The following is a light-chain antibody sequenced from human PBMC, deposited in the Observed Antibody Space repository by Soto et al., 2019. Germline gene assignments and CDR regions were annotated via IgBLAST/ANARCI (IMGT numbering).Light chain of an antibody. V-gene: IGKV3-20*01. J-gene: IGKJ4*01. Sequence: DIVLTQSPCTLSLSPGERATLSCRASQTVDSSYLAWYQQRPGQAPSLLIYGASSRATGFPDRFSGSGSGTDFTLTISRLQPGDSAVYYCQHYASSPLTFGGGTKVDI. CDR2: GAS. CDR3: QHYASSPLT. CDR1: QTVDSSY.